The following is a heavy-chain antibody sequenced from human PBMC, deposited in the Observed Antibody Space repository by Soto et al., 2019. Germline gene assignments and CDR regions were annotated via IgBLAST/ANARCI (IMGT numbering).Heavy chain of an antibody. D-gene: IGHD3-3*01. V-gene: IGHV3-73*01. CDR1: GFTFSGSA. CDR3: TRPLYFQDFWSGYAVDY. CDR2: IRSKANSYAT. J-gene: IGHJ4*02. Sequence: GGSLRLSCAASGFTFSGSAMHWVRQASGKGLEWVGRIRSKANSYATAYAASVKGRFTISRDDSKSTAYLQMNSLKTEDSDVYYCTRPLYFQDFWSGYAVDYWGQGTLVTVS.